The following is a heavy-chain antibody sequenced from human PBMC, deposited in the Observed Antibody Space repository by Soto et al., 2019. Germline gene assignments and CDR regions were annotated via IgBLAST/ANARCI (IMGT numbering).Heavy chain of an antibody. J-gene: IGHJ4*02. V-gene: IGHV3-53*02. CDR3: VGRYNSTWYGGEPDY. CDR2: IYSEGST. D-gene: IGHD6-13*01. CDR1: GFTVNNKY. Sequence: EVQLVETGGGLIQPGGSLRLSCAASGFTVNNKYMSWVRQAPGKGLEWVSVIYSEGSTYYADSVKGRFTISRDNSENTLYLQMNSLRAEDTAVYYCVGRYNSTWYGGEPDYGGQGTLVTVSS.